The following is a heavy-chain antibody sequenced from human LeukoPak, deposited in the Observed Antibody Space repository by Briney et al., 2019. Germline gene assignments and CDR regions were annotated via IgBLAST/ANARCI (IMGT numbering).Heavy chain of an antibody. CDR1: GGSISGYY. CDR2: INHSGST. CDR3: ARVRGSWSTTI. V-gene: IGHV4-34*01. Sequence: TSETLSLTCAVYGGSISGYYWSWIRQPPGKGLEWIGEINHSGSTNYNPSLKSRVTISVDTSKNQFSLKLSSVTAADTAVYYCARVRGSWSTTIWGQGTLVTVSS. D-gene: IGHD6-13*01. J-gene: IGHJ4*02.